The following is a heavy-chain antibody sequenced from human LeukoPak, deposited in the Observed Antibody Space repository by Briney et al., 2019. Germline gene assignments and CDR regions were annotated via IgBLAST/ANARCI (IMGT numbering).Heavy chain of an antibody. CDR2: ISSSGSTI. CDR3: ARDLVVRGRWSWFDP. Sequence: GGSLRLSCAASGFTFSSYEMNWVRQVPGKGLEWVSYISSSGSTIYYADSVKGRFTISRDNAKNSLYLQMNSLRAEDTAVYYCARDLVVRGRWSWFDPWGQGTLVTVSS. V-gene: IGHV3-48*03. CDR1: GFTFSSYE. J-gene: IGHJ5*02. D-gene: IGHD3-10*01.